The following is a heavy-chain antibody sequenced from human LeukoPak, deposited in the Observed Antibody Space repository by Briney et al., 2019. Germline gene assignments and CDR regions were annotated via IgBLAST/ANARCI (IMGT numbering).Heavy chain of an antibody. D-gene: IGHD3-9*01. CDR2: IYYSGST. J-gene: IGHJ6*03. CDR3: ARGQGPGDILTQYYYYYMDV. V-gene: IGHV4-59*01. CDR1: GGSISSYY. Sequence: SETLSLTCTVSGGSISSYYWSWIRQPPGKGLEWIGYIYYSGSTNYNPSLKSRVTISVDTSKNQFSLKLGSVTAADTAVYYCARGQGPGDILTQYYYYYMDVWGKGTTVTISS.